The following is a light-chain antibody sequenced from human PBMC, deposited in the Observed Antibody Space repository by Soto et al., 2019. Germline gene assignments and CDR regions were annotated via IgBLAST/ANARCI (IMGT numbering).Light chain of an antibody. CDR2: DAS. V-gene: IGKV3-11*01. CDR1: HNVSIY. Sequence: EIVLTQSPATLSLSPGERATLSCRASHNVSIYLAWYQQKPGQAPGLLIYDASNRAAGIPARFSGSGAGTDFTLTISSLEPADFAVYYCQQRSYWPITFGQGTRLEIK. J-gene: IGKJ5*01. CDR3: QQRSYWPIT.